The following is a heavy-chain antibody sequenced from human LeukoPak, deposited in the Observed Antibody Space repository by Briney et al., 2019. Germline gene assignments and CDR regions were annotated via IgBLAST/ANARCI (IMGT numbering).Heavy chain of an antibody. CDR2: IKQDGSRK. CDR1: GFIFSNFW. D-gene: IGHD3-22*01. Sequence: GGSLRLSCAASGFIFSNFWMGWVRQAPGQGPEWVADIKQDGSRKYYVDSVKGRFTISRDKAKSSLYLQLNSLRAEDTAVYFCAREYDDHSGYSHDSCGQGTLVTVSS. CDR3: AREYDDHSGYSHDS. J-gene: IGHJ4*02. V-gene: IGHV3-7*01.